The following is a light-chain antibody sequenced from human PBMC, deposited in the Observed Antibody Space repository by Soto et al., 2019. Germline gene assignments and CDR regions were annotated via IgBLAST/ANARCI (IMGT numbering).Light chain of an antibody. Sequence: DIVMTQSPLSLPVTPGEPASISCRSSQSLLHSNGYNYLDWYLQKPGQSPQLLIYLGSNRASGVPDRFRGSGSGTDFTLKISRVEGEDVGVYYCMQALQTPFFGPGTKVDIK. J-gene: IGKJ3*01. CDR2: LGS. CDR1: QSLLHSNGYNY. CDR3: MQALQTPF. V-gene: IGKV2-28*01.